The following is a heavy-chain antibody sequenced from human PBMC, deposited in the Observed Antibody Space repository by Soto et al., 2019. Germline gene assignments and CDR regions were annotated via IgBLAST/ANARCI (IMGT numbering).Heavy chain of an antibody. Sequence: PSETLSLTCTVSGGSISSYYWSWIRQPPGKGLEWIGYIYYSGSTNYNPSLKSRVTISVDASKNQFSLKLSSVTAADTAVYYCARGYDSSGYYFDYWGQGTLVTVSS. CDR3: ARGYDSSGYYFDY. CDR1: GGSISSYY. J-gene: IGHJ4*02. D-gene: IGHD3-22*01. V-gene: IGHV4-59*01. CDR2: IYYSGST.